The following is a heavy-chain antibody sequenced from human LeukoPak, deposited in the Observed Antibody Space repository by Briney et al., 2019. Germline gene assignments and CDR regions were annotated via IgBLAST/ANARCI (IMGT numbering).Heavy chain of an antibody. CDR1: GGSISSSNYY. CDR2: TYYSGST. D-gene: IGHD6-19*01. CDR3: ARIRLTVAGGVFNY. J-gene: IGHJ4*02. V-gene: IGHV4-39*01. Sequence: SETLSLTCTVSGGSISSSNYYWGWIRQPPGKGLEWIGSTYYSGSTYYNPSLNNRVTMSVDTSKNQFSLKLRFVTAADTAVYFCARIRLTVAGGVFNYWGQGTLVTVSS.